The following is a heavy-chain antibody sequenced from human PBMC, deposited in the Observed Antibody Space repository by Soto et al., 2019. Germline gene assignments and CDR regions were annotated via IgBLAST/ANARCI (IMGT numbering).Heavy chain of an antibody. Sequence: ASVKVSCKASGYTFTSYGISWVRQAPGQGLEWMGWISAYNGNTNYAQKLQGRVTMTTDTSTSTAYMELRSLRSDDTAVYYCARDPYYEDSSGWDYYGRDVWGQLTGVTVST. D-gene: IGHD3-22*01. CDR2: ISAYNGNT. CDR1: GYTFTSYG. CDR3: ARDPYYEDSSGWDYYGRDV. V-gene: IGHV1-18*01. J-gene: IGHJ6*01.